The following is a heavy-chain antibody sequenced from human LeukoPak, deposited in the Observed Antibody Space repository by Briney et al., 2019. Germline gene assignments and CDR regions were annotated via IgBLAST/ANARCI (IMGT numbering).Heavy chain of an antibody. CDR1: GFTFDDYA. V-gene: IGHV3-9*01. CDR3: AKDITVVATPLRCFDL. CDR2: ISWNSGSI. J-gene: IGHJ2*01. Sequence: PGGSLRLSCAASGFTFDDYAMHWVRQAPGKGLEWVSGISWNSGSIGYADSVKGRFTISRDNAKNSLYLQMNSLRAEDTALYYCAKDITVVATPLRCFDLWGRGTLVTVSS. D-gene: IGHD2-15*01.